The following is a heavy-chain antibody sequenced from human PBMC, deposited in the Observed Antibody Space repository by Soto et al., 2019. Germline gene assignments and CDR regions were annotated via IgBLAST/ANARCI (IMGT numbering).Heavy chain of an antibody. J-gene: IGHJ6*02. V-gene: IGHV5-10-1*01. CDR3: ASQSVLVATIPLSYGMDV. D-gene: IGHD5-12*01. CDR1: GYSLTSYW. Sequence: GESLKIFCKSSGYSLTSYWISGVRQMPGKGLEGMGRIDPSDSYTNYSPSFQGHVTNASDKSISPAYLQWSSLKASDTAMYYCASQSVLVATIPLSYGMDVWGQGTTVTVSS. CDR2: IDPSDSYT.